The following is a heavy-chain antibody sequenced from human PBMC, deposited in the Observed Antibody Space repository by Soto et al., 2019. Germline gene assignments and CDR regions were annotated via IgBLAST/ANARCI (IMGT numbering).Heavy chain of an antibody. J-gene: IGHJ4*02. V-gene: IGHV4-34*01. CDR2: INHSGST. CDR1: GGSFSGSS. CDR3: ARNSAILTYYDILTGYYLAY. D-gene: IGHD3-9*01. Sequence: SETLSLTCAVSGGSFSGSSGGWFCQPPGKGLEWIGEINHSGSTNYNPSLKSRVTISVDTSKNQFSLKLSSVTAADTAVYYCARNSAILTYYDILTGYYLAYWGQGTLVTVSS.